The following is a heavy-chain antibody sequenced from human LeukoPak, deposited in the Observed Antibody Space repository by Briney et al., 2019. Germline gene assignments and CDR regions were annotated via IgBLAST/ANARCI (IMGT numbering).Heavy chain of an antibody. D-gene: IGHD3-22*01. CDR2: MRSKTQNYAT. CDR1: GFTFSDSG. J-gene: IGHJ4*02. V-gene: IGHV3-73*01. Sequence: GGSLRLSCAASGFTFSDSGMHWVRQAPGKGLEWVGRMRSKTQNYATAYAASVKGRFTISRDDSKNTAFLQMNSLKTEDTAVYYCTNYDDSSDLWGYWGQGTLVAVSS. CDR3: TNYDDSSDLWGY.